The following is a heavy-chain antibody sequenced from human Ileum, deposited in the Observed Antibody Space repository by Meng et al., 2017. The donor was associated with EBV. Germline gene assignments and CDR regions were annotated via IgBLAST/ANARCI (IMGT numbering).Heavy chain of an antibody. J-gene: IGHJ4*02. Sequence: VHSQQLGPGLVQPSGTLSLPCAVSGGSISSSTWWNWVRQPPGKGLEWIGEIYYSGSTIYNPSLKSRVTISVDKSKNLFSLKLSSVTAADTAVYYCARGYGSGRDYFDYWGQGTLVTVSS. CDR1: GGSISSSTW. V-gene: IGHV4-4*02. CDR3: ARGYGSGRDYFDY. D-gene: IGHD3-10*01. CDR2: IYYSGST.